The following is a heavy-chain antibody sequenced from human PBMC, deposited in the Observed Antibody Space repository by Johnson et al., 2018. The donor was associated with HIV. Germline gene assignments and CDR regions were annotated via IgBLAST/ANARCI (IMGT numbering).Heavy chain of an antibody. CDR3: ARGEGGTYLPDAFDI. J-gene: IGHJ3*02. CDR2: IGPAADT. CDR1: GFTFSSYD. Sequence: VQLVESGGGLVQPGGSLRLSCAASGFTFSSYDIHWVRQATGKGLESVSPIGPAADTYYPGSVKGRFTVSRENAKNSLYLQMNSLRAGDTAVFYCARGEGGTYLPDAFDIWGQGTMVTVSS. V-gene: IGHV3-13*01. D-gene: IGHD1-26*01.